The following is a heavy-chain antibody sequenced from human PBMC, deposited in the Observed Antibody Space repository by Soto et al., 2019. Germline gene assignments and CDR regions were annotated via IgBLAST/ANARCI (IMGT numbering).Heavy chain of an antibody. CDR2: VYYSGTT. CDR1: GGSIRNGDYY. V-gene: IGHV4-30-4*01. CDR3: VTVNLVGAAYYFDY. Sequence: LSLTCTVSGGSIRNGDYYWGWIRQPPGKGLEWIGYVYYSGTTYSHPSLNSRVSISVDTSENQFSLRLTSVTAADTAVYYCVTVNLVGAAYYFDYWGPGTLVTVSS. D-gene: IGHD1-26*01. J-gene: IGHJ4*02.